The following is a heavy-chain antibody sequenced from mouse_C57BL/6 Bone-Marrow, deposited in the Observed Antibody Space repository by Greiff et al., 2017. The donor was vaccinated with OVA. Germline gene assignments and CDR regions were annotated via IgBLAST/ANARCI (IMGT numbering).Heavy chain of an antibody. V-gene: IGHV1-55*01. D-gene: IGHD4-1*01. CDR2: IYPGSGST. CDR3: ARRRELSDYFDY. J-gene: IGHJ2*01. CDR1: GYTFTSYW. Sequence: VQLQQPGAELVKPGASVKMSCKASGYTFTSYWITWVKQRPGQGLEWIGDIYPGSGSTNYNEKFKSKATLTVDTSSSTAYMQLSSLTSEDSAVYYCARRRELSDYFDYWGQGTTLTVSS.